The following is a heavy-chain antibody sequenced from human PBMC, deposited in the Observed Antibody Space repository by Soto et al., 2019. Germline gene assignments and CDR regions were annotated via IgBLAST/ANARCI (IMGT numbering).Heavy chain of an antibody. CDR3: AREGGKLNWFDP. Sequence: EVQLVESGGGLVQPGGSLRLSCAASGFTFSSYSMNWVRQAPGKGLEWVSYISSSSSTIYYADSVKGRFTISRDNAKNSRSLQMNSLRDDDTAVYYCAREGGKLNWFDPWGQGTLVTVSS. D-gene: IGHD3-16*01. V-gene: IGHV3-48*02. CDR2: ISSSSSTI. CDR1: GFTFSSYS. J-gene: IGHJ5*02.